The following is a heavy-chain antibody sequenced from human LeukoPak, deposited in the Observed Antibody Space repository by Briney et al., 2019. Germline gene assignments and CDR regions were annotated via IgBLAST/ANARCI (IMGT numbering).Heavy chain of an antibody. V-gene: IGHV3-23*01. Sequence: GGSLRLSCAASGFSFSNYGMNWVRQAPGKGLEWVSAITDSGVSTYHADSVKSRFTVSRDNSKNTLYLQLNSLRAEDTAVYYCTKGTEPSDYGAHFDYWGQGTLVTVSS. J-gene: IGHJ4*02. CDR2: ITDSGVST. D-gene: IGHD4-17*01. CDR3: TKGTEPSDYGAHFDY. CDR1: GFSFSNYG.